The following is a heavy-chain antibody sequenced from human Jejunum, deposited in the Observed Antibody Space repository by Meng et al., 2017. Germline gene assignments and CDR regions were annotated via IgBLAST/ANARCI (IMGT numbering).Heavy chain of an antibody. J-gene: IGHJ4*02. D-gene: IGHD6-6*01. CDR2: IYHRGNI. CDR3: ARVDSSASFDY. Sequence: QVQLQESGPGLVKPAGTLSLTCAVSGASISSSNWWSWGRQSPGKGLEWIGEIYHRGNINYNPSLKSRVTISVDKSKNQFSLKLNSVTAADTAVYYCARVDSSASFDYWGQGTLVTVSS. V-gene: IGHV4-4*02. CDR1: GASISSSNW.